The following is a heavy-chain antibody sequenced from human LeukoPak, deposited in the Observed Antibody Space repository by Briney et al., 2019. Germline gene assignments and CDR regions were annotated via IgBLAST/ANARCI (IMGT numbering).Heavy chain of an antibody. D-gene: IGHD6-13*01. CDR3: ARAIAAAGYFDY. V-gene: IGHV1-69*05. CDR1: GGTFSSYA. CDR2: IIPIFGTA. J-gene: IGHJ4*02. Sequence: SVKVSCKASGGTFSSYAISWVRQAPGQGLEWMGRIIPIFGTANYAQKLQGRVTITTDESTSTAYMELSSLRSEDTAVYYCARAIAAAGYFDYWGQGTLVKVSS.